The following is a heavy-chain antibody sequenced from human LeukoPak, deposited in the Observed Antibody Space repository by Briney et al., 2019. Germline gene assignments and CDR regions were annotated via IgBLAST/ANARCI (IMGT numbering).Heavy chain of an antibody. CDR3: ARDRVGYGDQYYYYGMDV. J-gene: IGHJ6*02. CDR2: VSSSSSYI. Sequence: PGGSLRLFCAASGFTFSSYSMNWVRQAPGKGLEWVSSVSSSSSYIYYADSVKGRFTISRDNAKNSLYLQMNSLRAEDTAVYYCARDRVGYGDQYYYYGMDVWGQGTTVTVSS. CDR1: GFTFSSYS. D-gene: IGHD4-17*01. V-gene: IGHV3-21*01.